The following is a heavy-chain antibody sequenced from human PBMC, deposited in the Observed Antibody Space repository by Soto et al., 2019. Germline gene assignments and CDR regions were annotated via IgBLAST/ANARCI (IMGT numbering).Heavy chain of an antibody. CDR2: VSAYIGTT. V-gene: IGHV1-18*01. CDR1: GCTFTSYG. CDR3: ARYCSSTSCYTRSYYYYGMDV. Sequence: ASVKVSCKASGCTFTSYGISWVRQAPGQGPEWVGWVSAYIGTTYYAQKLQGRVTMTTDTSTSTAYMELRSLRSDDTAVYYCARYCSSTSCYTRSYYYYGMDVWGQGTTVTVSS. J-gene: IGHJ6*02. D-gene: IGHD2-2*02.